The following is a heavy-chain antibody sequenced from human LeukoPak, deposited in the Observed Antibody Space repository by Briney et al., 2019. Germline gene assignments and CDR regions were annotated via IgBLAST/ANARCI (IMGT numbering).Heavy chain of an antibody. CDR1: GGSISSGGYY. J-gene: IGHJ5*02. CDR2: IYYSGST. V-gene: IGHV4-31*03. Sequence: PSETLSLTCTVSGGSISSGGYYWSWIRQHPGKGLEWIGYIYYSGSTYYNPSLKSRVTISVDTSKNQFSLKLSSVTAADTAVYYCARRGVGTNWFDPWGQGTLVTVSS. D-gene: IGHD7-27*01. CDR3: ARRGVGTNWFDP.